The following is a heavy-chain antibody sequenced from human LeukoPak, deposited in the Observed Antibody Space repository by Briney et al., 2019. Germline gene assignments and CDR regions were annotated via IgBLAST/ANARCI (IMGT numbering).Heavy chain of an antibody. CDR2: ISGSGGST. D-gene: IGHD1-26*01. Sequence: GGSLRLSCAASGFTVSSNYMSWVRQAPGKGLEWVSAISGSGGSTYYADSVKGRFTISRDNSKNTLYLQMNSLRAEDTAVYYCAKGVGAPRDAFDIWGQGTMVTVSS. CDR1: GFTVSSNY. CDR3: AKGVGAPRDAFDI. J-gene: IGHJ3*02. V-gene: IGHV3-23*01.